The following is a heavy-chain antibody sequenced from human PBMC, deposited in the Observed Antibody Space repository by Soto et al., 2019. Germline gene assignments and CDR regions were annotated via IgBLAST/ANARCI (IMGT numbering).Heavy chain of an antibody. CDR3: AKGGDDFWRGFNYFDY. J-gene: IGHJ4*02. V-gene: IGHV3-30*18. CDR2: ISYDGSNK. CDR1: GFTFSTYG. D-gene: IGHD3-3*01. Sequence: GGSLRLSCAASGFTFSTYGMHWVRQAPGKGLEWVAVISYDGSNKHYEDSVKGRFTISRDNSKNTLYLQMNSLSAGDTAVYYCAKGGDDFWRGFNYFDYWEQGTLVIVSS.